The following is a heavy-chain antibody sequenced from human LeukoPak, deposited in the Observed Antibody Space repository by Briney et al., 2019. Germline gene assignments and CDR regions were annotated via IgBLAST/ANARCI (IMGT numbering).Heavy chain of an antibody. D-gene: IGHD6-13*01. CDR3: ARGAHSSWYSLAYYYYYMDV. J-gene: IGHJ6*03. V-gene: IGHV1-8*03. CDR1: GYTFTSYD. CDR2: MNPNSGNT. Sequence: ASVKVSCKASGYTFTSYDINWVRQATGQGLEWMGWMNPNSGNTGYAQKFRGRVTITRNTSISTAYMELSSLRSEDTAVYYCARGAHSSWYSLAYYYYYMDVWGKGTTVTVSS.